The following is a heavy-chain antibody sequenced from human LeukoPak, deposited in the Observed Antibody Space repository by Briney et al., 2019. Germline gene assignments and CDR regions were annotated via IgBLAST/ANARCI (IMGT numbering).Heavy chain of an antibody. CDR3: AEDRVDTYGPENWLDP. V-gene: IGHV3-23*01. CDR2: ISDSGNNS. J-gene: IGHJ5*02. CDR1: GFTFSTYA. Sequence: PGGSPRLSCAASGFTFSTYAMSWVRQAPGRGLEWDSGISDSGNNSYYADSVKGRFTISRDNSKNTLYLQMNSLSAEDTAVYYCAEDRVDTYGPENWLDPWGQGTLVTVSS. D-gene: IGHD5-18*01.